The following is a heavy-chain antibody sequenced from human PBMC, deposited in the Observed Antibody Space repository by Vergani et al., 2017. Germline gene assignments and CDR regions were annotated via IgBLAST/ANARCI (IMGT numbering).Heavy chain of an antibody. D-gene: IGHD3-22*01. J-gene: IGHJ4*02. Sequence: QVQLVESGGGVVQPGRSLRLSCAASGFTFSGYGMHWVRQAPGKGLEWVAFISYDGSNKYYVDSVKGRFTISRDNPKNTLYLQMNSLRVEDTAVYYCAKGPGVYDSSGYYLHHDDSWGQGTLVTVSS. CDR2: ISYDGSNK. CDR1: GFTFSGYG. V-gene: IGHV3-30*18. CDR3: AKGPGVYDSSGYYLHHDDS.